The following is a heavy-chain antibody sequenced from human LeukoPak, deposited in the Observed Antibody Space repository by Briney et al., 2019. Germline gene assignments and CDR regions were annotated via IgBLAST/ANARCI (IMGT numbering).Heavy chain of an antibody. V-gene: IGHV4-34*01. J-gene: IGHJ4*02. CDR1: GGSFSGYY. CDR3: ARGSVGVRGVIIIGRHYYFDY. D-gene: IGHD3-10*01. CDR2: INHSGST. Sequence: PSETLSLTCAVYGGSFSGYYWSWIRQPPGEGLEWIGEINHSGSTNYNPSLKSRVTISVDRSKNQFSLKLSSVTAADTAVYYCARGSVGVRGVIIIGRHYYFDYWGQGTLVTVSS.